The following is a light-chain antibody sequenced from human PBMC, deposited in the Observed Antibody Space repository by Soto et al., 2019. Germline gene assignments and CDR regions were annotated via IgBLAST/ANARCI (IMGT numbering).Light chain of an antibody. Sequence: QSALTQPASVSGSPGQAITISCTGTSSDVGGYNYVSWYQQHPGKAPILMIYNVNDRPSGVSNRFSGSKSGNTASLTISGLQAEDEADYYCTSYTTAGTWVFGGGTKLTVL. CDR2: NVN. CDR1: SSDVGGYNY. V-gene: IGLV2-14*01. CDR3: TSYTTAGTWV. J-gene: IGLJ3*02.